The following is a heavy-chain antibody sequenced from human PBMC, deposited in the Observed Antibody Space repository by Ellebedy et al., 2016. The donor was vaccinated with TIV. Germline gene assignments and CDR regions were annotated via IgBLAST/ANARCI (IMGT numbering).Heavy chain of an antibody. Sequence: SLKISCAASGFTFDDYALHWVRQAPGKGLEWVSGISWNSHDIDYADSVKGRFTISRDSAKSSLYLQMNSLRSEDTAFYYCARGGGSYYYDRSGYLESWGQGILVTVSS. CDR2: ISWNSHDI. D-gene: IGHD3-22*01. V-gene: IGHV3-9*01. CDR1: GFTFDDYA. J-gene: IGHJ4*02. CDR3: ARGGGSYYYDRSGYLES.